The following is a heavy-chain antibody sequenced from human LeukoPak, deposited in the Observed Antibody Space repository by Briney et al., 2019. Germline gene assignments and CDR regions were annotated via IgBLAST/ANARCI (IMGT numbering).Heavy chain of an antibody. J-gene: IGHJ1*01. CDR1: GGSLSTTAYY. D-gene: IGHD1-7*01. V-gene: IGHV4-39*01. Sequence: SETLSLTCTVSGGSLSTTAYYWGWIRQPPGKGLECIGNIYSSGATYYNPCLKSRVTISIDTSKSQFSLRLSSVTAADTAVYYCVQNIPGAIEHWGQGTLVTVSS. CDR3: VQNIPGAIEH. CDR2: IYSSGAT.